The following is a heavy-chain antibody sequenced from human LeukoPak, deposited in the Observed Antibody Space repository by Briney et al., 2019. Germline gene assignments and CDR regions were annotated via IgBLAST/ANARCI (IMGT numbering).Heavy chain of an antibody. D-gene: IGHD3-22*01. V-gene: IGHV3-9*01. CDR3: AKCPLTYYYDSSGYYLDY. CDR2: ISWNSGSI. J-gene: IGHJ4*02. Sequence: PGRSLRLSCAASGFTFDDYAMHWVRQAPGKGLEWVSGISWNSGSIGYADSVKGRFTISRDNAKNSLYLQMNSLRAEDTAVYYCAKCPLTYYYDSSGYYLDYWGQGTLVTVSS. CDR1: GFTFDDYA.